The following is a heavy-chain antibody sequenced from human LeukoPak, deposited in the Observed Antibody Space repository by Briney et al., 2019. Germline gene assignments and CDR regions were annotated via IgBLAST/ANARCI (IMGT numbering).Heavy chain of an antibody. CDR1: GGSMGTFY. Sequence: SETLSLTCTVSGGSMGTFYWSWIRQPPGKGLEWIGYIYNSGSTNYNPSLKSRVTISIDTSKNQFSLKLSSVTAADTAVYYCARHAPMVNTYFACWGQGTLVTVSS. CDR2: IYNSGST. J-gene: IGHJ4*02. CDR3: ARHAPMVNTYFAC. V-gene: IGHV4-59*08. D-gene: IGHD3-10*01.